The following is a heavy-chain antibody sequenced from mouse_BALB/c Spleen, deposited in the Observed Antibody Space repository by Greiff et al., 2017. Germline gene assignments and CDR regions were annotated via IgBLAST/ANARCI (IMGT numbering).Heavy chain of an antibody. CDR1: GFTFSSYG. Sequence: EVHLVESGGDLVKPGGSLKLSCAASGFTFSSYGMSWVRQTPDKRLEWVATISSGGSYTYYPDSVKGRFTITRDNAKNTLYLQMSSLKSEDTAMYYCARQAYYGREDWFAYWGQGTLVTVSA. D-gene: IGHD1-1*01. V-gene: IGHV5-6*01. CDR2: ISSGGSYT. J-gene: IGHJ3*01. CDR3: ARQAYYGREDWFAY.